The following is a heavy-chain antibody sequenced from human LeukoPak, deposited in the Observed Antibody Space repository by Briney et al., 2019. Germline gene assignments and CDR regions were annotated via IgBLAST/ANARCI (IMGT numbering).Heavy chain of an antibody. D-gene: IGHD4-17*01. J-gene: IGHJ3*02. V-gene: IGHV1-8*01. CDR3: ASPAMTTVTPGGFDI. CDR1: GYTFTSYD. CDR2: MNPNSGNT. Sequence: EAPVKVSCKASGYTFTSYDINWVRQATGQGLEWMGWMNPNSGNTGYAQKFQGRVTMTRNTSISTAYMELSSLRSEDTAVYYCASPAMTTVTPGGFDIWGQGTMVTVSS.